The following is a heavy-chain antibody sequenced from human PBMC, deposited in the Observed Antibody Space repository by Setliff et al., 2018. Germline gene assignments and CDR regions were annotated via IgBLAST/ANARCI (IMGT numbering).Heavy chain of an antibody. J-gene: IGHJ4*02. CDR3: ARVHPATIFEVVIFDY. CDR2: INSDGSST. CDR1: GFTVSSNY. Sequence: PGGSLRLSCAASGFTVSSNYMSWVRQAPGKGLVWVSRINSDGSSTSYADSVKGRFTISRDNAKNTLYLQMNSLRVEDTAVYYCARVHPATIFEVVIFDYWGQGTLVTVSS. V-gene: IGHV3-74*01. D-gene: IGHD3-3*01.